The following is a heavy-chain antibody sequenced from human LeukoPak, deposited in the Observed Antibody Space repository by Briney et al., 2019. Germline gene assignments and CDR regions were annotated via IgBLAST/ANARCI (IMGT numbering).Heavy chain of an antibody. Sequence: GGSLRLSCAASGFTFSRSAMHWVRQTPGKGLESVSGITSGGGSTYYAKSVKGRFIISRDNSKNTLYLQMGSLRAEDMGVYYCAATITGGNYYYMDVWGKGTTVTVSS. V-gene: IGHV3-64*01. J-gene: IGHJ6*03. CDR3: AATITGGNYYYMDV. CDR2: ITSGGGST. D-gene: IGHD5-12*01. CDR1: GFTFSRSA.